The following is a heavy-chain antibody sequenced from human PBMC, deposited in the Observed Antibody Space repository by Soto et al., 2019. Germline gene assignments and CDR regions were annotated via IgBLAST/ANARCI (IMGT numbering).Heavy chain of an antibody. Sequence: SQTLSLTCAISGDSVSSNSAAWNWIRQSPSRGLEWLGRTYYRSKWYNDYAVSVKSRITINPDTSKNQFSLQLNSVTPEDTAVYYCASGFGELSAPVYYYGIDVWGQGTTVTVSS. D-gene: IGHD3-10*01. CDR3: ASGFGELSAPVYYYGIDV. CDR1: GDSVSSNSAA. CDR2: TYYRSKWYN. J-gene: IGHJ6*02. V-gene: IGHV6-1*01.